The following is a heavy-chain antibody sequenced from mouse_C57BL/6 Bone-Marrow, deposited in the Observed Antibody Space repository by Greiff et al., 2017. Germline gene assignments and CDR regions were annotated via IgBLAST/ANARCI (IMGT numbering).Heavy chain of an antibody. CDR1: GYTFTDYY. V-gene: IGHV1-19*01. CDR2: INPYNGGT. CDR3: ARSDQRGREDFDY. Sequence: EVKLMESGPVLVKPGASVKMSCKASGYTFTDYYMNWVKQSHGKSLEWIGVINPYNGGTSYNQKFKGKATLTVDKSSSTAYMELNSLTSEDSAVYYCARSDQRGREDFDYWGQGTTLTVSS. J-gene: IGHJ2*01.